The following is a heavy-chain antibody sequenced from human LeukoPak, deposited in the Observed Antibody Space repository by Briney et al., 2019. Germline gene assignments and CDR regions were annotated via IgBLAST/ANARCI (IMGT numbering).Heavy chain of an antibody. V-gene: IGHV1-69*04. CDR3: AREEVEMATGGAFDI. J-gene: IGHJ3*02. CDR1: GGTFSSYA. CDR2: IIPIFGIA. D-gene: IGHD5-24*01. Sequence: SVKVSCKASGGTFSSYAISWVRQDPGQGLEWMGRIIPIFGIANYAQKFQGRVTITADKSTSTAYMELSSLRSEDTAVYYCAREEVEMATGGAFDIWGQGTMVTVSS.